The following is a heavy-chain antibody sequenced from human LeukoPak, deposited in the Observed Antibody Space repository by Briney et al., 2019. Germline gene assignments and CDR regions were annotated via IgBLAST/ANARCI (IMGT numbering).Heavy chain of an antibody. CDR2: IIPIFGTA. CDR1: GGTFSSYA. J-gene: IGHJ4*02. Sequence: ASVKVSCKASGGTFSSYAISWVRQAPGQGLEWIGGIIPIFGTANYAQKFQGRVTITADESTSTAYMELSSLRSEDTAVYYCARDSESARIPFDYWGQGTLVTVSS. V-gene: IGHV1-69*01. D-gene: IGHD3-10*01. CDR3: ARDSESARIPFDY.